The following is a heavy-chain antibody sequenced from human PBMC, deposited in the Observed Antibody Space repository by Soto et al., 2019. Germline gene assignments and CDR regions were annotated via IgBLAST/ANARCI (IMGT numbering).Heavy chain of an antibody. CDR2: INPNSGGP. J-gene: IGHJ5*02. CDR1: GYTFTGYY. D-gene: IGHD3-10*01. CDR3: ARDNVLLWFGEGNWFDP. Sequence: ASVKVSCKASGYTFTGYYIHWVRQAPGQGLEWMGWINPNSGGPNYAQKFQGRVTMTRDTSISTAYMELSRLRSDDTAVYYCARDNVLLWFGEGNWFDPWGQGTLVTVSS. V-gene: IGHV1-2*02.